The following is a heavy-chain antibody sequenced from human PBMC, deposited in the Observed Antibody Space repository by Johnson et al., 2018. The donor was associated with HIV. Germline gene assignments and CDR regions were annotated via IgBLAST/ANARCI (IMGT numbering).Heavy chain of an antibody. V-gene: IGHV3-74*02. Sequence: VESGGGLVKPGGSLRLSCSASGFTFSSYWMHWVRQAPGKGLVWVSRINSDGSSTRYADSVKGRFTISRDNAKNTLYLQMNSLRAEDTAVYFCARGPIADDAFDIWGQGTMVTVSS. CDR1: GFTFSSYW. CDR2: INSDGSST. J-gene: IGHJ3*02. CDR3: ARGPIADDAFDI. D-gene: IGHD3-16*02.